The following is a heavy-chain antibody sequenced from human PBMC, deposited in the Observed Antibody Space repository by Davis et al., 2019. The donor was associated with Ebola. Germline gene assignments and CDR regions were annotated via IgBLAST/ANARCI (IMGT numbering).Heavy chain of an antibody. CDR1: GFTFDDYA. V-gene: IGHV3-9*01. J-gene: IGHJ6*02. CDR3: TCSSDGMDV. CDR2: ISWNSGSI. D-gene: IGHD3-10*02. Sequence: SLKISCAASGFTFDDYAMHWVRQAPGKGLEWVSGISWNSGSIGYADSVKGRFTISRDNAKNSLYLQMNSLRAEDTAVYYCTCSSDGMDVWGQGTTVTVSS.